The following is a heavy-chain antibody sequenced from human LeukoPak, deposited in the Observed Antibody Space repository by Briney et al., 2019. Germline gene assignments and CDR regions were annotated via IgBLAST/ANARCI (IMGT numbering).Heavy chain of an antibody. CDR1: GFTFSSYV. J-gene: IGHJ4*02. CDR2: ISGSGGST. CDR3: AKEAVTMVRGVNRSVLFDY. V-gene: IGHV3-23*01. Sequence: GGSLRLSCADSGFTFSSYVMSWVRQAPGERLEWVSAISGSGGSTYYADCVKGRFTISRDKSKNTLYLQMNSLRAEDTAVYYCAKEAVTMVRGVNRSVLFDYWGQGTLVTVSS. D-gene: IGHD3-10*01.